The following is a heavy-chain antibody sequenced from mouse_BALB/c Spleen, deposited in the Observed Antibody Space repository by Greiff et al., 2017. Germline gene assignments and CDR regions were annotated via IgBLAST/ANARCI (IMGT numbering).Heavy chain of an antibody. D-gene: IGHD4-1*01. CDR3: AREGSNWAWFAY. CDR1: GYTFTDYN. V-gene: IGHV1S29*02. Sequence: EVQLVESGPELVKPGASVKISCKASGYTFTDYNMHWVKQSHGKSLEWIGYIYPYNGGTGYNQKFKSKATLTVDNSSSTAYMELRSLTSEHSAVYYCAREGSNWAWFAYWGQGTLVTVSA. CDR2: IYPYNGGT. J-gene: IGHJ3*01.